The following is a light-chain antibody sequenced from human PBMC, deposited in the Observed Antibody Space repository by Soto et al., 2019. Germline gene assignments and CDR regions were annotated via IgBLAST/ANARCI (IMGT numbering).Light chain of an antibody. CDR1: SSDIGGYNY. CDR3: SSYGASSTL. V-gene: IGLV2-14*03. J-gene: IGLJ2*01. Sequence: QSVLTKPASVSGSPGQSITISCTGSSSDIGGYNYVSWYQQHPGKAPKLLIYDVTYRPSGISDRFSGSKSGNTASLTISGLQPDDEADYYCSSYGASSTLFGGGTKLTVL. CDR2: DVT.